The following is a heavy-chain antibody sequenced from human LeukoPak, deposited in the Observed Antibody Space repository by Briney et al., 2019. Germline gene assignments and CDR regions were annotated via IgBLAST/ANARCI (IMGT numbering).Heavy chain of an antibody. CDR1: GYTFTGYY. J-gene: IGHJ3*02. CDR3: ARDRIYCSSTSCYSAFDI. D-gene: IGHD2-2*02. V-gene: IGHV1-2*02. CDR2: INPNSGGT. Sequence: ASVKVSCKASGYTFTGYYMHWVRQAPGQGLEWMGWINPNSGGTNYVQKFQGRVTMTRDTSTSTAYMELSRLRSDDTAVYYCARDRIYCSSTSCYSAFDIWGQGTMVTVSS.